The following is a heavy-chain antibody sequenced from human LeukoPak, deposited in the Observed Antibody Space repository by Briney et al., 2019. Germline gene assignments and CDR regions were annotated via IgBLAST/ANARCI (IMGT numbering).Heavy chain of an antibody. J-gene: IGHJ4*02. D-gene: IGHD3-9*01. CDR3: HLSGPKDY. CDR1: GLTFRNYW. CDR2: IYSGGST. Sequence: PGGSLRLSCAASGLTFRNYWMHWVRQAPGKGLEWVSVIYSGGSTYYADSVKGRFTISRHNSKNTLYLQMNSLRAEDTAVYYCHLSGPKDYWGQGTLVTVSS. V-gene: IGHV3-53*04.